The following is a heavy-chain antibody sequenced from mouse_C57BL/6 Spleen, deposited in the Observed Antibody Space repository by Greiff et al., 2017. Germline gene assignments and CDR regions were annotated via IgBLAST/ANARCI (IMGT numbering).Heavy chain of an antibody. D-gene: IGHD4-1*02. J-gene: IGHJ2*01. Sequence: QVQLKQPGAELVKPGASVKLSCKASGYTFTSYWMQWVKQRPGQGLEWIGEIDPSDSYTNYNQKFKGKATLTVDTSSSTAYMQLSRLTSEDSAVYYCARNPQLGFDYWGQGTTLTVSS. V-gene: IGHV1-50*01. CDR1: GYTFTSYW. CDR2: IDPSDSYT. CDR3: ARNPQLGFDY.